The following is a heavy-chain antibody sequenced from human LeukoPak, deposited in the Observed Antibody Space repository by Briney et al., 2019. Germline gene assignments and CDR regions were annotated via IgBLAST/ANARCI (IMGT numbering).Heavy chain of an antibody. CDR1: GYSFTSYW. CDR3: ARQRYSSGLNAFDI. Sequence: NRGESLKISCKGSGYSFTSYWIGWVRQLPGKGLEWMGIIYPGDSDTRYSPSFQGQVTISADKSISTAYLQWSSLKASDTAMYYCARQRYSSGLNAFDIWGQGTMVTVSS. D-gene: IGHD6-19*01. J-gene: IGHJ3*02. V-gene: IGHV5-51*01. CDR2: IYPGDSDT.